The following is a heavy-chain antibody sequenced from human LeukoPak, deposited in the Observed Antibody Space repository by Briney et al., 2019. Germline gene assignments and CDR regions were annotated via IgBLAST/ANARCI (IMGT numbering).Heavy chain of an antibody. CDR1: GFIFNSHS. CDR3: ARSSGWYHRGPDYYYYYMDV. CDR2: ISSTSSYI. V-gene: IGHV3-21*01. J-gene: IGHJ6*03. Sequence: GGSPRLSCAASGFIFNSHSMNWVRQAPGKGLEWVSSISSTSSYIYYADSVKSRFTISRDNAKNSLYLQMNSLRAEGTAVYYCARSSGWYHRGPDYYYYYMDVWGKGTTVTVS. D-gene: IGHD6-19*01.